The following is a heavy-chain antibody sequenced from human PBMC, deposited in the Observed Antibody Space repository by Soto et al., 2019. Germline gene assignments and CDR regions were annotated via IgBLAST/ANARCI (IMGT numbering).Heavy chain of an antibody. CDR3: ARDLPRNDEYWGWFDP. CDR1: GYTFTSYG. Sequence: GASVKVSCKASGYTFTSYGISWVRQAPGQGLEWMGWISAYNGNTNYAQKLQGRVTMTTDTSTSTAYMELRSLRSDDTAVYYCARDLPRNDEYWGWFDPWGQGTLVTVSS. D-gene: IGHD1-1*01. J-gene: IGHJ5*02. V-gene: IGHV1-18*01. CDR2: ISAYNGNT.